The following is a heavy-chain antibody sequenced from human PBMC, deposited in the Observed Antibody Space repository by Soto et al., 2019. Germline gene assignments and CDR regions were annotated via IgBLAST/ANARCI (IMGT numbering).Heavy chain of an antibody. Sequence: SETLSLACTVSGGSISSGGYSWSWIRQPPGKGLEWIAYIYHSGSTDYNPSLKSRVTISVDRSKNQLSLKLSSVTAADTAVYYCARVPYPWGQGTLVTVSS. J-gene: IGHJ5*02. CDR1: GGSISSGGYS. CDR2: IYHSGST. CDR3: ARVPYP. V-gene: IGHV4-30-2*01.